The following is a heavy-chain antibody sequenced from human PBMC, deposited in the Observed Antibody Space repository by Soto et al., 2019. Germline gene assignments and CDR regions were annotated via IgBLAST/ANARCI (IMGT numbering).Heavy chain of an antibody. CDR3: ARVGGNDITCPDWSDP. V-gene: IGHV1-3*01. CDR1: GYTFTSYP. CDR2: IKAGNGNT. J-gene: IGHJ5*02. Sequence: ASVQVSCKASGYTFTSYPMHWVRQAPGQRLEWMGWIKAGNGNTQYSQKFEGRVTITRDTSASTAYMELSSLTSEDTAVYYCARVGGNDITCPDWSDPWGQGNLVTLS. D-gene: IGHD2-15*01.